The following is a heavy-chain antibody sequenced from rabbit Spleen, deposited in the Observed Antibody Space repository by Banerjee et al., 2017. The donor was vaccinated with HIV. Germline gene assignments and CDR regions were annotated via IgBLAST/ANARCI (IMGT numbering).Heavy chain of an antibody. D-gene: IGHD7-1*01. J-gene: IGHJ6*01. V-gene: IGHV1S45*01. Sequence: QEHLKESGGGLVQPGGSLKLSCTASGFTLSSYYMNWVRQAPGKGLEWIACVYAGSSGSTYSATWAKGRFTISKTSSTTVTLQMTSLTVADTATYFCARDTGTSFSTYGMDLWGQGTLVTVS. CDR3: ARDTGTSFSTYGMDL. CDR2: VYAGSSGST. CDR1: GFTLSSYYM.